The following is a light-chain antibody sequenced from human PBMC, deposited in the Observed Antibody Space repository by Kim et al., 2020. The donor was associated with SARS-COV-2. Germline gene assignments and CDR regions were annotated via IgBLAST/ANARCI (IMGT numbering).Light chain of an antibody. Sequence: SVGDRVTIPCRASQSLNNWLAWYQQKPGKAPKLLISKASHLESGVPSRFSGSGSETEFTLTISDLQPDDFATYYCQQYNSFSPWPFGQGTKVDIK. CDR2: KAS. CDR3: QQYNSFSPWP. J-gene: IGKJ1*01. CDR1: QSLNNW. V-gene: IGKV1-5*03.